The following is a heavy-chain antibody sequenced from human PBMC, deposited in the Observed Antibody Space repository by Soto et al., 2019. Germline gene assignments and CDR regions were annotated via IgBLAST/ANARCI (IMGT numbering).Heavy chain of an antibody. CDR2: ISSSSSYI. D-gene: IGHD2-21*01. CDR3: ARDLQSIAPFPLQH. J-gene: IGHJ1*01. V-gene: IGHV3-21*01. CDR1: GFTFSSYS. Sequence: GGSLRLSCAASGFTFSSYSMNWVRQAPGKGLEWVSSISSSSSYIYYADSVKGRFTISRDNAKNSLYLQMNSLRAEDTAVYYCARDLQSIAPFPLQHWGQGTLVTVSS.